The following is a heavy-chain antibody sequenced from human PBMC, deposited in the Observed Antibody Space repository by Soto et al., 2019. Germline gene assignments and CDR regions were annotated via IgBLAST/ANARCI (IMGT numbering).Heavy chain of an antibody. V-gene: IGHV3-9*01. D-gene: IGHD2-15*01. CDR3: AKSPAEGPGYYMDV. CDR1: GFTFDDYA. Sequence: GGSLRLSCAASGFTFDDYAMHWVRQAPGKGLEWVSGISWNSGSIGYADSVKGRFTISRDNAKNSLYLQMNSLRAEDAALYYCAKSPAEGPGYYMDVWGKGTTVTVSS. CDR2: ISWNSGSI. J-gene: IGHJ6*03.